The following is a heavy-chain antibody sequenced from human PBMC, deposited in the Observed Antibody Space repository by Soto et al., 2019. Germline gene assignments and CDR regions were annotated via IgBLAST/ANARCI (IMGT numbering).Heavy chain of an antibody. CDR3: TRDPAPSGWFDY. CDR1: GFTFSSYW. J-gene: IGHJ5*01. Sequence: VQLVESGGGLVQPGGSLRLSCAASGFTFSSYWMHWVRLAPGKGLVWVSRINSDGSSTMYADSVRGRFTISRDNAKNTLYLQMNSLRGDDTAVYYCTRDPAPSGWFDYWGQGTLVTVSS. CDR2: INSDGSST. V-gene: IGHV3-74*03. D-gene: IGHD6-19*01.